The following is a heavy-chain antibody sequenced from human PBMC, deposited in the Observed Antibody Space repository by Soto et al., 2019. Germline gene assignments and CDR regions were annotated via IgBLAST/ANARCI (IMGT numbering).Heavy chain of an antibody. CDR1: GFTFSSYG. CDR2: IWYDGSNK. J-gene: IGHJ4*02. Sequence: QVQLVEAGGGVVQPGRALRLSCAASGFTFSSYGMHWVRQAPGKGLLWVAVIWYDGSNKYYADSVKGRFTISSDNSKNTLYLQLNSLRAEDTAVYYCAREGIVLVPAAYYFDDWGQGTLVTVSS. CDR3: AREGIVLVPAAYYFDD. V-gene: IGHV3-33*01. D-gene: IGHD2-2*01.